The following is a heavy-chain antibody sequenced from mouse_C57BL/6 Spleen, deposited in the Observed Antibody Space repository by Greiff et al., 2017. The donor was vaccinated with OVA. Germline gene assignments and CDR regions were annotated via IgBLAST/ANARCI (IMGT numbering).Heavy chain of an antibody. V-gene: IGHV1-55*01. CDR2: IYPGSGST. CDR1: GYTFTSYW. CDR3: ARALANWDYFDY. D-gene: IGHD4-1*01. Sequence: QVHVKQSGAELVKPGASVKMSCKASGYTFTSYWITWVKQRPGQGLEWIGDIYPGSGSTNYNEKFKSKATLTVDTSSSTAYMQLSSLTSEDSAVYYCARALANWDYFDYWGQGTTLTVSS. J-gene: IGHJ2*01.